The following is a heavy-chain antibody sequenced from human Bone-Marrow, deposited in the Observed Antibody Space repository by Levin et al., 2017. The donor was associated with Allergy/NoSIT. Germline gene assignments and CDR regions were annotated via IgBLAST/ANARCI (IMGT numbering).Heavy chain of an antibody. J-gene: IGHJ4*02. CDR2: ISGSGSAV. V-gene: IGHV3-11*01. CDR1: GFTFSDYY. CDR3: ARGPPPYTSGWYEY. D-gene: IGHD6-19*01. Sequence: GGSLRLSCAASGFTFSDYYMSWIRQAPGKGLEWLSYISGSGSAVYYADSVKGRFTISRDNAKNSLFLQMNSLRAEDTAVYYCARGPPPYTSGWYEYWGQGTVVTVSS.